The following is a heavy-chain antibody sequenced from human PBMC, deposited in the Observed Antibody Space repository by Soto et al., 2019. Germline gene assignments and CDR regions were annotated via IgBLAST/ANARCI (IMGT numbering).Heavy chain of an antibody. D-gene: IGHD2-2*01. V-gene: IGHV3-33*01. Sequence: QVQLVESGGGVVQPGRSLRLSCAASGFTFSSYGMHWVRQAPGKGLEWVAVIWYDGSNKYYADSVKGRFTISRDNSKNTLYQKMNGRRAEDAAVYYCAREKSPAAQRPGGNWFAPGGQGTLVTVS. CDR3: AREKSPAAQRPGGNWFAP. CDR1: GFTFSSYG. CDR2: IWYDGSNK. J-gene: IGHJ5*02.